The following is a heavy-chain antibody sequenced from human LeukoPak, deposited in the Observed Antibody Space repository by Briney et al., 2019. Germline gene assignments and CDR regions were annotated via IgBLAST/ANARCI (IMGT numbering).Heavy chain of an antibody. V-gene: IGHV1-69*06. CDR3: ARGGYSYGRGVTYLDY. D-gene: IGHD5-18*01. Sequence: GSSVKVSCKASGGTFSSYAISWVRQAPGQGLEWMGRIIPIFGTANYAQKFQGRVTITADKSTSTAYMELSSLRSEDTAVYYCARGGYSYGRGVTYLDYWGQGTLVTVSS. CDR1: GGTFSSYA. CDR2: IIPIFGTA. J-gene: IGHJ4*02.